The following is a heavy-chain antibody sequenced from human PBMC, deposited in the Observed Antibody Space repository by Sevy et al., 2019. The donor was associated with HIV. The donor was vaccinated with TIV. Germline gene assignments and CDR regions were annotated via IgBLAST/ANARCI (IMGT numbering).Heavy chain of an antibody. J-gene: IGHJ6*02. CDR1: GFTFSSYG. CDR2: IRYDGSNK. V-gene: IGHV3-30*02. D-gene: IGHD6-13*01. Sequence: GGSLRLSCAASGFTFSSYGMHWVRQAPGKGLEWVAFIRYDGSNKYYADSVKGRFTISRDNSENTLYLQMNSLRAEDTAVYYCSLNQHLAAAGPYYYYGMDVWGQGTTVTVSS. CDR3: SLNQHLAAAGPYYYYGMDV.